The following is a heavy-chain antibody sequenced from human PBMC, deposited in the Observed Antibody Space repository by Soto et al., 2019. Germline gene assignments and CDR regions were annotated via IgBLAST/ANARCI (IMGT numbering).Heavy chain of an antibody. CDR2: IIPILGIP. J-gene: IGHJ6*03. Sequence: QVQLVQSGAEVKKPGSSVKVSCKASGGTFSSYTISWVRQAPGQGLEWMGRIIPILGIPNYAQKFQGRVTITADKSTSTAYMELSSLRSEDTAMYYCARGLPPDYYYYMDVWGKGTSVTVSS. CDR1: GGTFSSYT. CDR3: ARGLPPDYYYYMDV. V-gene: IGHV1-69*02.